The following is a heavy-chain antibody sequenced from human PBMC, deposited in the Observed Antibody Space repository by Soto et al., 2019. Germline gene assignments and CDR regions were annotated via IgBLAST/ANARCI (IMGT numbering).Heavy chain of an antibody. CDR1: GYTIINCG. D-gene: IGHD3-10*01. V-gene: IGHV1-18*01. J-gene: IGHJ4*02. CDR3: ARDLDGSGSYYTDD. CDR2: ISPYKGNT. Sequence: GGSVTVSCKASGYTIINCGIAWVRQPPGQGLEWMGWISPYKGNTHYAQKFQGRVTMTTDTSTSTAYMELRSLRSDDTAVYYCARDLDGSGSYYTDDWGQGTLVTVSS.